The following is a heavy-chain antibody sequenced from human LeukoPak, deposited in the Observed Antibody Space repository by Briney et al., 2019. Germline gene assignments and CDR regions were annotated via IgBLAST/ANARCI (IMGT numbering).Heavy chain of an antibody. CDR1: GGSFSGYY. J-gene: IGHJ5*02. CDR2: INHSGST. Sequence: PSETLSLTCAVYGGSFSGYYWSWIRQPPGKGLEWIGEINHSGSTYYNPSLKSRVTISVDTSKNQFSLKLSSVTAADTAVYYCARHKYEPSNWFDPWGQGTLVTVSS. CDR3: ARHKYEPSNWFDP. V-gene: IGHV4-34*01. D-gene: IGHD1-14*01.